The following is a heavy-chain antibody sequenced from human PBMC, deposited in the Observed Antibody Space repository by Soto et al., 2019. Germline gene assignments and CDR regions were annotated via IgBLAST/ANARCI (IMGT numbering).Heavy chain of an antibody. D-gene: IGHD2-15*01. CDR1: GFSLNTRAVG. V-gene: IGHV2-5*01. CDR3: AHRHDLGGFDI. Sequence: QITLKESGPTLVKPTQTLTLTCTFSGFSLNTRAVGVGWIRQPPGKALEWLALINCNDDERYSPSLKDRLTIAKDTSRNHVVLTMTNVDPVDTATYYCAHRHDLGGFDIWGPGTTVTVSS. J-gene: IGHJ3*02. CDR2: INCNDDE.